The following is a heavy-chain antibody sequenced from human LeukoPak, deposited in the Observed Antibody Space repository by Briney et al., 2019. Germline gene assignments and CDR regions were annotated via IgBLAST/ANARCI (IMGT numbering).Heavy chain of an antibody. J-gene: IGHJ3*02. V-gene: IGHV3-23*01. Sequence: GGSLRLSCTASGFTFSRYDMSWVRQAPGKGLEWVSGISDSAGTTYYADSVKGRFSISRDNSKNTLNLQMNSLRAEDTAVYYCAKSYYHGSGDYSLAAFDIWGQGTMVTVSS. CDR3: AKSYYHGSGDYSLAAFDI. CDR1: GFTFSRYD. CDR2: ISDSAGTT. D-gene: IGHD3-10*01.